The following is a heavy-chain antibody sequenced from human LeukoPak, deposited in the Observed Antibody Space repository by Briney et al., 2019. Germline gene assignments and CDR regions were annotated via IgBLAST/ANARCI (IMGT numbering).Heavy chain of an antibody. Sequence: SETLSLTCTVSGGSISSYYWSWIRQPPGKGLEWIGYIYYSGSTNYNPSLKSRVTISVDTSKNQFSLKLSSVTAADTAVYYYARGHLYDILTGYYRGMDYYYGMDVWGKGTTVTVSS. CDR3: ARGHLYDILTGYYRGMDYYYGMDV. CDR1: GGSISSYY. D-gene: IGHD3-9*01. V-gene: IGHV4-59*01. CDR2: IYYSGST. J-gene: IGHJ6*04.